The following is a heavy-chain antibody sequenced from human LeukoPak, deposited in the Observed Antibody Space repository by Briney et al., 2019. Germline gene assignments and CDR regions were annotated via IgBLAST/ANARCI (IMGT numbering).Heavy chain of an antibody. CDR3: ARGGGYYAIDY. D-gene: IGHD1-26*01. CDR1: GFTVNSNY. CDR2: VYSDDTT. V-gene: IGHV3-53*01. Sequence: GGSLRLSCAASGFTVNSNYMNWVRQTPGKGLEWVSVVYSDDTTYYADSVKGRFTISRDNSKNTLYLQMNNLRAEDTAVYYCARGGGYYAIDYWGQGTLVTVSS. J-gene: IGHJ4*02.